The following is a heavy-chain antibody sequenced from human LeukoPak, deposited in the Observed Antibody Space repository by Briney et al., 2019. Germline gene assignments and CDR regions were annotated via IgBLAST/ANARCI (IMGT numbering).Heavy chain of an antibody. J-gene: IGHJ4*02. CDR2: VIPIFGTA. Sequence: GSSVKVSCKASGGTFSSYTISWVRQAPGQGLEWMGGVIPIFGTANYAQKFQGRVTITTDESTSTAYMELSSLRSEDTAVYYCARGVWELPFDYWGQGTLVTVSS. CDR1: GGTFSSYT. D-gene: IGHD1-26*01. CDR3: ARGVWELPFDY. V-gene: IGHV1-69*05.